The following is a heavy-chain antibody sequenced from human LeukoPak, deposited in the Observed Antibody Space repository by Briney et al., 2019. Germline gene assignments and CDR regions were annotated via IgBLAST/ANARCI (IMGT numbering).Heavy chain of an antibody. Sequence: GGSLRLSCAASGFTFSSFSMNRVRQAPGKGLEWVSSISSTSSYIYYADSVKGRFTISRDKDKNSVYLQMTSLRAEDTAVYYCARESGSRSYYYYMDVWGKGTTVTVS. J-gene: IGHJ6*03. CDR1: GFTFSSFS. V-gene: IGHV3-21*01. CDR3: ARESGSRSYYYYMDV. CDR2: ISSTSSYI. D-gene: IGHD2-2*01.